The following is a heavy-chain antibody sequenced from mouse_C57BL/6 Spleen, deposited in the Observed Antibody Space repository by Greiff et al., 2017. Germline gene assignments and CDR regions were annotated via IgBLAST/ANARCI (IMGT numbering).Heavy chain of an antibody. D-gene: IGHD1-1*01. CDR3: ARDEGTVFPYFDY. CDR2: IYPGDGDT. Sequence: QVQLQQSGAELVKPGASVKISCKASGYAFSSYWMNWVKQRPGKGLEWIGQIYPGDGDTNYNGKFKGKATLTADKSSSTAYMQLSSLTSEDSAVYFCARDEGTVFPYFDYWGQGTTLTVSS. CDR1: GYAFSSYW. J-gene: IGHJ2*01. V-gene: IGHV1-80*01.